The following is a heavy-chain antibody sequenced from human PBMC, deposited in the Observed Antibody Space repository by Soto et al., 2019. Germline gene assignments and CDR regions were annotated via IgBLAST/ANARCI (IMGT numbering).Heavy chain of an antibody. CDR3: ARVPGSSTVDY. CDR1: GFTFSSYW. CDR2: IKQDGSEK. J-gene: IGHJ4*02. Sequence: GGSLRLSCAASGFTFSSYWMSWVRQAPGKGLEWVANIKQDGSEKYYVDSVKGRFTISRDNAKNSLYLKMNSLRAEDTAVYYCARVPGSSTVDYWGQGTLVTVSS. V-gene: IGHV3-7*05. D-gene: IGHD6-6*01.